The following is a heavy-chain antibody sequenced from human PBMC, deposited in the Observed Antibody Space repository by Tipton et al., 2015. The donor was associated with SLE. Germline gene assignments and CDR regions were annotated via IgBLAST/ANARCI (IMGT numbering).Heavy chain of an antibody. CDR3: ARGRGIHLFDY. J-gene: IGHJ4*02. Sequence: TLSLTCAVYGGSFSGYYWSWIRQPPGKGLEWIGKINHSGSTNYNPSLKSRVTISVDTSKNQFSLKLSSVTAADTAVYYCARGRGIHLFDYWGQGTLVTVSS. CDR1: GGSFSGYY. V-gene: IGHV4-34*01. CDR2: INHSGST. D-gene: IGHD3-10*01.